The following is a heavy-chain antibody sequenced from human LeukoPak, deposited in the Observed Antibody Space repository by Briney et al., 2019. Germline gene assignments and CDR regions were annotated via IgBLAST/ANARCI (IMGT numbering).Heavy chain of an antibody. Sequence: SVKVSCKASGGTFISYAISWVRQAPGQGLEWMGRIIPIFGTANYAQKFQGRVTITTDESTGTAYMELSSLRSEDTAVYYCARDGGIGGYSYGFDAFDIWGQGTMVTVSS. J-gene: IGHJ3*02. CDR3: ARDGGIGGYSYGFDAFDI. V-gene: IGHV1-69*05. CDR2: IIPIFGTA. D-gene: IGHD5-18*01. CDR1: GGTFISYA.